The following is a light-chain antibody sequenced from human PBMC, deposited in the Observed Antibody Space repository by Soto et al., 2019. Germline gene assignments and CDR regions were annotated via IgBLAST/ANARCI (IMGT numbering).Light chain of an antibody. J-gene: IGKJ5*01. CDR2: GAS. CDR3: QQYNTWPPIT. CDR1: QSVSSN. Sequence: EIVMTQSPATLSVSPGEGATLSCRATQSVSSNLARYQQKPGQAPRLHIYGASTRATGIPARFSGSGSGTEFTLTISSLQSEDFAVYYCQQYNTWPPITFGQGTRLEIK. V-gene: IGKV3-15*01.